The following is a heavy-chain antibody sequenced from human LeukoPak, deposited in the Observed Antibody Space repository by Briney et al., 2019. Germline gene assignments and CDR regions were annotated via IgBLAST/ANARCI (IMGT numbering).Heavy chain of an antibody. Sequence: GGSLRLSCAASEFTFSRYAMHWVRQAPGKGLEWVAVISHDGSNKYYADSVKGRFTISRDNAKNSLYLQMNSLRAEDTAVYYCARGPSGYHNTGGQGTLVTVSS. CDR1: EFTFSRYA. V-gene: IGHV3-30*04. CDR3: ARGPSGYHNT. D-gene: IGHD5-12*01. J-gene: IGHJ4*02. CDR2: ISHDGSNK.